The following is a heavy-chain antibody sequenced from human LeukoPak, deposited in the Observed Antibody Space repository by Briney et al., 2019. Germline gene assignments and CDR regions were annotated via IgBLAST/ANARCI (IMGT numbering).Heavy chain of an antibody. CDR3: ALSPVVKDGYYGMDV. D-gene: IGHD4-23*01. J-gene: IGHJ6*02. V-gene: IGHV1-69*04. Sequence: ASVKVSCKASGGTCSSYAISWVRQAPGQGLEWMGRIIPIFGIANYAQKFQGRVTITADKSTGTAYTELSSLRSEDTAVYYCALSPVVKDGYYGMDVWGQGTTVTVSS. CDR2: IIPIFGIA. CDR1: GGTCSSYA.